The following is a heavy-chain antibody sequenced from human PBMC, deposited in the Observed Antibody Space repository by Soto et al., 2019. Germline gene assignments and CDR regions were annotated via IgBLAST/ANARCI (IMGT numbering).Heavy chain of an antibody. Sequence: SVKVSCKASGGTFSSYAISWVRKAPGQGLEWMGGIIPIFGTADYAQKFQGRVTITADESTSTAYMELSSLRSEDTAVYYCARETGGWYWFDPWGQGTLVTVSS. CDR2: IIPIFGTA. D-gene: IGHD6-19*01. CDR1: GGTFSSYA. CDR3: ARETGGWYWFDP. J-gene: IGHJ5*02. V-gene: IGHV1-69*13.